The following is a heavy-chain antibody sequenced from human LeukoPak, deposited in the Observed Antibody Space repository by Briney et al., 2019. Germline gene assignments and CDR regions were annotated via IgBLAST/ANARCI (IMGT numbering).Heavy chain of an antibody. CDR1: GFTFSSYA. Sequence: GGSLRPSCAASGFTFSSYAMSWVRQATGKGLEWVSAFSGSGGSTYYADSVKGRFTISRDNSKNTLYLQMNSLRAEDTAVYYCAKQYYYDSSGYYRLGSAFDIWGQGTMVTVSS. J-gene: IGHJ3*02. CDR2: FSGSGGST. V-gene: IGHV3-23*01. D-gene: IGHD3-22*01. CDR3: AKQYYYDSSGYYRLGSAFDI.